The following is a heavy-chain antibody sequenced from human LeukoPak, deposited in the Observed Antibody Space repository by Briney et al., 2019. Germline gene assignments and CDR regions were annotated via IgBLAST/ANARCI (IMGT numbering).Heavy chain of an antibody. CDR3: ASSGSYWLSFKNDNWFDP. V-gene: IGHV1-24*01. CDR1: GYTLTELS. D-gene: IGHD3-10*01. Sequence: PAASVKVSCKVSGYTLTELSMHWVRQAPGKGLEWMGGFDPEDGETIYAQKFQGRVTMTEDTSTDTAYMELSSLRSEDTAVYYCASSGSYWLSFKNDNWFDPWGQGTLVTVSS. J-gene: IGHJ5*02. CDR2: FDPEDGET.